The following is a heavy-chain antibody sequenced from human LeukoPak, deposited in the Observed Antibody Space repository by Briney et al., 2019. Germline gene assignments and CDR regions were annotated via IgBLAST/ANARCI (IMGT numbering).Heavy chain of an antibody. CDR1: GGSLSGFY. Sequence: SEALSLTCAVYGGSLSGFYWSWVRHPPGEGAGWIGEINHSGSTNYNPSLKSRVTISVDTSKNQFSLKLSSVTAAGTAVYYCARGTITMIPFDYWGQGTLVTVSS. J-gene: IGHJ4*02. D-gene: IGHD3-22*01. V-gene: IGHV4-34*01. CDR3: ARGTITMIPFDY. CDR2: INHSGST.